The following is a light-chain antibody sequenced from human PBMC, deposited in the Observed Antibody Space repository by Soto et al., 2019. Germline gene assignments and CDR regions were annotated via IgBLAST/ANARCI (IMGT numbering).Light chain of an antibody. J-gene: IGKJ3*01. CDR3: QQYNKWPLFT. CDR1: QSVGSN. Sequence: EAVMTQSPATLSVSPGGRATLSCRTSQSVGSNLAWYQQRPGQAPRLLIYSASTRATGIPARFSGSGSGTDFTLTISSLQSEDFAIYYCQQYNKWPLFTFGPGXRV. V-gene: IGKV3-15*01. CDR2: SAS.